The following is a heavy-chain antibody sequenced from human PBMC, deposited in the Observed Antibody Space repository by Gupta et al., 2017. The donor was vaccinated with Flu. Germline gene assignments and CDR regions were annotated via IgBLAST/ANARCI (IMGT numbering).Heavy chain of an antibody. V-gene: IGHV4-34*01. CDR1: YY. CDR2: INHSGST. Sequence: YYWSWIRQPPGEGLEWIGEINHSGSTKYNPSLKSRVTISVDTSKNQFSLKLSSVTAADTAVYYCAKNNWFDPWGQGTLVTVSS. CDR3: AKNNWFDP. J-gene: IGHJ5*02.